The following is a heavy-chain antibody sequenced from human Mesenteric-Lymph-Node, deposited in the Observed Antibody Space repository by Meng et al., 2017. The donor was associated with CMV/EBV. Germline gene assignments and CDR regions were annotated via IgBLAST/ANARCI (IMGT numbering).Heavy chain of an antibody. D-gene: IGHD3-3*01. V-gene: IGHV3-74*01. CDR3: ARVRSSSITISAVSRAFDV. CDR2: INSDGSRL. J-gene: IGHJ3*01. Sequence: GESLKISCAASGFTFRSYWMHWVRQAPGKGLVWVSRINSDGSRLSYADSAQGRFIISRDNARNTVHLQMNSLRVEDTAVYYCARVRSSSITISAVSRAFDVWGQGTVVTVSS. CDR1: GFTFRSYW.